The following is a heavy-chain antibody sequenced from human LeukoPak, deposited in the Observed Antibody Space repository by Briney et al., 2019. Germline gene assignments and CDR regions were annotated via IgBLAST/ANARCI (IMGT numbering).Heavy chain of an antibody. Sequence: SETPSLTCAVYGGSFSGYYWSWIPQPPGKGLEWIGEINHSGSTNYNPSLKSRVTISVVTSKNQFYLKLSSVTAADTAVYYCARQWDCSSTSGPGHWFDPWGQGTLVTVSS. V-gene: IGHV4-34*01. J-gene: IGHJ5*02. D-gene: IGHD2-2*01. CDR2: INHSGST. CDR1: GGSFSGYY. CDR3: ARQWDCSSTSGPGHWFDP.